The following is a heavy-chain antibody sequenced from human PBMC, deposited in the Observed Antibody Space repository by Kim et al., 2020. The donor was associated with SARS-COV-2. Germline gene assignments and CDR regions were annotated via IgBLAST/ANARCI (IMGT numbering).Heavy chain of an antibody. D-gene: IGHD2-8*01. J-gene: IGHJ6*02. Sequence: GGSLRLSCAASGFTFSSYAMSWVRQAPGKGLEWVSAISGSGGSTYYADSVKGRFTISRDNSKNTLYLQMNSLRAEDTAVYYCAKDCRDIVLMVYASPEGGMDVWGQGTTVTVSS. CDR1: GFTFSSYA. CDR3: AKDCRDIVLMVYASPEGGMDV. V-gene: IGHV3-23*01. CDR2: ISGSGGST.